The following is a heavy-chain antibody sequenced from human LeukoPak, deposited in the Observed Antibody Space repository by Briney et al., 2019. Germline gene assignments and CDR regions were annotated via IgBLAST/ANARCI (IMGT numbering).Heavy chain of an antibody. Sequence: GGSLRLSCAASGFTLSSFGMVWVRQAPGKGLEWVTLMWYDGRNKYYADSVKGRFTISRDNSKNTVYLQMNGLRGEDTAVYYCARVGDMEAFDIWGQGTRVTVSS. V-gene: IGHV3-33*01. D-gene: IGHD3-16*01. CDR1: GFTLSSFG. J-gene: IGHJ3*02. CDR2: MWYDGRNK. CDR3: ARVGDMEAFDI.